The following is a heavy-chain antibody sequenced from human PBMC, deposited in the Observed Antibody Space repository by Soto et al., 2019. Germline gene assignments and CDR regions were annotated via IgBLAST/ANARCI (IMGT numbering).Heavy chain of an antibody. Sequence: ASVKVSCKASGGTFSSYAISWVRQAPGQGLEWLGWISGYNANTKEAQKFQDRVSMTTDTSTRTAYLEVRSLTSDDTGVYFCAAPGGNHFGMDVWGQGTTVTVSS. CDR3: AAPGGNHFGMDV. J-gene: IGHJ6*02. D-gene: IGHD2-8*02. CDR1: GGTFSSYA. CDR2: ISGYNANT. V-gene: IGHV1-18*01.